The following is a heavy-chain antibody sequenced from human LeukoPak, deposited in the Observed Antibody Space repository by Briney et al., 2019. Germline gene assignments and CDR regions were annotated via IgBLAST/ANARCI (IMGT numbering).Heavy chain of an antibody. CDR1: AFTFSSYA. D-gene: IGHD4-17*01. Sequence: GGSLRLSCAASAFTFSSYAMHWVRQAPGKGLEWVAAISYDGSNKYYADSAKGRFTISRDNSKNTLYLQMNSLRAEDTAVYYCARDSPYGDYVPYFDYWGQGTLVTVSS. V-gene: IGHV3-30-3*01. CDR2: ISYDGSNK. CDR3: ARDSPYGDYVPYFDY. J-gene: IGHJ4*02.